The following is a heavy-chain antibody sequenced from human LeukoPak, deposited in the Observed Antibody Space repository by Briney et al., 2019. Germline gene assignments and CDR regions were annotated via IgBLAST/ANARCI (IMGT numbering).Heavy chain of an antibody. CDR1: GYTFTGYY. V-gene: IGHV1-2*02. J-gene: IGHJ4*02. Sequence: ASVKVSCKASGYTFTGYYMHWVRQAPGQGLEWMGWINPNSGGTNYAQKFQGRVTMTRDTSISTAYMELSRLRSDNTAVYYCAKVDSSGWYRSKAFDYWGQGTLVTVSS. CDR3: AKVDSSGWYRSKAFDY. D-gene: IGHD6-19*01. CDR2: INPNSGGT.